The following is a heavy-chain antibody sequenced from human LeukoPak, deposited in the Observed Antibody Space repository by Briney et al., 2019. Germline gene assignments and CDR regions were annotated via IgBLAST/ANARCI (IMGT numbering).Heavy chain of an antibody. CDR3: ARDFGYSGYDSNSYYYYYMDV. V-gene: IGHV3-21*01. CDR1: EFTFSTYA. Sequence: GGSLRLSCAASEFTFSTYAMHWVRQAPGKGLEWVSSISSSSSYIYYADSVKGRFTISRDNAKNSLYLQMNSLRAEDTAVYYCARDFGYSGYDSNSYYYYYMDVWGKGTTVTVSS. D-gene: IGHD5-12*01. J-gene: IGHJ6*03. CDR2: ISSSSSYI.